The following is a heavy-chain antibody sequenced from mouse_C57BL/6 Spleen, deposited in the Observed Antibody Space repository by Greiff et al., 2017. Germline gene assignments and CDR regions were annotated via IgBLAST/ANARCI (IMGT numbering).Heavy chain of an antibody. CDR2: INPNNGGT. D-gene: IGHD1-1*01. V-gene: IGHV1-26*01. Sequence: VQLQQSGPELVKPGASVKISCKASGYTFTDYYMTWVKQSHGTSLEWIGDINPNNGGTSSNQKFKGKATLAVAKSSSTAYMGLRSLTSEDSAVYYCAIAAAVVATSGVAYWGQGTLVTVSA. J-gene: IGHJ3*01. CDR3: AIAAAVVATSGVAY. CDR1: GYTFTDYY.